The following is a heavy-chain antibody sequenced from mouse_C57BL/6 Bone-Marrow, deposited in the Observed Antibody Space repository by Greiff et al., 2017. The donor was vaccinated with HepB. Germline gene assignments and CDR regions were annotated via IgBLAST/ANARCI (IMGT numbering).Heavy chain of an antibody. J-gene: IGHJ4*01. D-gene: IGHD2-3*01. CDR1: GYTFTDYY. Sequence: EVQLQQSGPEQVKPGASVKISCKASGYTFTDYYMNWVKQSHGKSLEWIGDINPNNGGTSYNQKFKGKATLTVDKSSSTAYMELRSLTSEDSAVYYCARGGVGYYRYAMDYWGQGTSVTVSS. V-gene: IGHV1-26*01. CDR2: INPNNGGT. CDR3: ARGGVGYYRYAMDY.